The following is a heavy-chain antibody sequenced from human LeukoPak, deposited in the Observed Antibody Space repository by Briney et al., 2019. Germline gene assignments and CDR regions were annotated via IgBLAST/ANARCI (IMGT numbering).Heavy chain of an antibody. CDR1: GGTFSSYA. D-gene: IGHD3-22*01. CDR3: ARDQYEYYYDSSGPMET. V-gene: IGHV1-46*01. J-gene: IGHJ4*02. CDR2: INPSGGST. Sequence: ASVKVSCKASGGTFSSYAISWVRQAPGQGLEWMGIINPSGGSTSYAQKFQGRVTMTRDMSTSTVYMELSSLRSEDTAVYYCARDQYEYYYDSSGPMETWGQGTLVTVSS.